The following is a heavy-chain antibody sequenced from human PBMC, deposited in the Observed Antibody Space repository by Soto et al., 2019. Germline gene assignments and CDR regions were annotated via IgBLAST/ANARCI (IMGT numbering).Heavy chain of an antibody. CDR2: LDNSGPDI. J-gene: IGHJ4*02. Sequence: GGSLRLSCAASGFNFSKYEMNWVRQTPGKGLEWLSVLDNSGPDIYDACSGKGRFTISRDNAKNSLFLQMNSLRAEETAIYYCVRTGDFWSGYSFDYWGQRPRVTVSS. D-gene: IGHD3-3*01. V-gene: IGHV3-48*03. CDR3: VRTGDFWSGYSFDY. CDR1: GFNFSKYE.